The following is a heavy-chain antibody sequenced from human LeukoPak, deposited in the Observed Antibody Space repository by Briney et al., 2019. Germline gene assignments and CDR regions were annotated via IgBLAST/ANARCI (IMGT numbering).Heavy chain of an antibody. CDR1: GFTFSSYS. V-gene: IGHV3-30*03. J-gene: IGHJ4*02. CDR3: AREAVRGVSFDY. D-gene: IGHD3-10*01. CDR2: ISYDGSNK. Sequence: GGSLRLSCAASGFTFSSYSMNWVRQAPGKGLEWVAVISYDGSNKYYADSVKGRFTISRDNSKNTLYLQMNSLRAEDTAVYYCAREAVRGVSFDYWGQGTLVTVSS.